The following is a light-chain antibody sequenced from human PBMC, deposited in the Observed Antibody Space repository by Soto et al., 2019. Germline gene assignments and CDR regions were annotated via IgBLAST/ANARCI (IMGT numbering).Light chain of an antibody. CDR2: KAS. CDR3: QQYNSYWT. CDR1: QSISTW. Sequence: DIKMTQSPSTLSASLGDRVTITCRASQSISTWLAWYQQKPGKAPKLLIYKASSLESGVPSRFSGSGSGTEFTLTISSLQPDDFGTYYCQQYNSYWTFGQGTKVDIK. J-gene: IGKJ1*01. V-gene: IGKV1-5*03.